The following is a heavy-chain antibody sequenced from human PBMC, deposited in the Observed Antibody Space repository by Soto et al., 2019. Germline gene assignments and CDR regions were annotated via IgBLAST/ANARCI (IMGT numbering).Heavy chain of an antibody. CDR1: GFSLSTSGMR. V-gene: IGHV2-70*04. D-gene: IGHD2-15*01. Sequence: ESGPTLVNPTQTLTLTCTFSGFSLSTSGMRVGWIRQPPGKALEWLARIDWDDDKFYNTSLKTRLTISKDSSKNQVVLTMTNMDPVDTATYYCARMFHCSGGTCPFDYWGQGALVIVSS. CDR3: ARMFHCSGGTCPFDY. J-gene: IGHJ4*02. CDR2: IDWDDDK.